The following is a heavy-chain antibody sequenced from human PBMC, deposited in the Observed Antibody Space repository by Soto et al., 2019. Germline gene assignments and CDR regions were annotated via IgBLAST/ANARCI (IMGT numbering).Heavy chain of an antibody. CDR3: ARVEAFDI. D-gene: IGHD1-1*01. Sequence: ASMKVSCKASVYTFTGYYMNWVRQAPGQGLEWMGWINPNSGGTNYAQKFQGRVTMTRDTSISTAYMELSRLRSDDTAVYYCARVEAFDIWGQGTMVTVSS. J-gene: IGHJ3*02. V-gene: IGHV1-2*02. CDR2: INPNSGGT. CDR1: VYTFTGYY.